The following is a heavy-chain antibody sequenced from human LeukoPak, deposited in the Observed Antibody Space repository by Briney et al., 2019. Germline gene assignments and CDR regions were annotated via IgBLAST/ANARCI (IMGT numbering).Heavy chain of an antibody. Sequence: SETLSLTCAVSGGSISSSNWWSWVRQPPGKGLEWIGEIYHSGITYYNPSLKSRVTISVDTSKNQFSLKLTSVTAADTAVYYCASNLYGSGNYFAYWGQGTLVTVSS. V-gene: IGHV4-4*02. D-gene: IGHD3-10*01. CDR3: ASNLYGSGNYFAY. CDR1: GGSISSSNW. CDR2: IYHSGIT. J-gene: IGHJ4*02.